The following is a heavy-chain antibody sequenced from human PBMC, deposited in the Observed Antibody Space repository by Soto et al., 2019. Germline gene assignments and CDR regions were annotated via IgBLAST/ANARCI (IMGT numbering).Heavy chain of an antibody. CDR3: AIEQQPALVMGCLEN. CDR1: VFTFIDFD. V-gene: IGHV3-11*06. CDR2: SSIHYT. D-gene: IGHD6-6*01. Sequence: SVILSCASSVFTFIDFDVSLFLQAPGKGLEWISYSSIHYTKYADSVQGRFTVSRDNAKNSLYMQMNSLRHDDTAFYYCAIEQQPALVMGCLENWGQGNMVNVSS. J-gene: IGHJ4*02.